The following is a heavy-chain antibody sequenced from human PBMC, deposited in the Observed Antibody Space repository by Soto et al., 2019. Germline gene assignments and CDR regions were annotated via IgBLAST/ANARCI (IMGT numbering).Heavy chain of an antibody. J-gene: IGHJ4*02. CDR1: GGSFSGYY. V-gene: IGHV4-34*01. CDR2: INHSGST. D-gene: IGHD1-26*01. CDR3: ARGGGGATFFDY. Sequence: SETLSLTCAVYGGSFSGYYWSWIRQPPGKGLEWIGEINHSGSTNYNPSLKSRVTISVDTSKNQFSLKLSSVTAADTAVYYCARGGGGATFFDYWGQGTLVTVSS.